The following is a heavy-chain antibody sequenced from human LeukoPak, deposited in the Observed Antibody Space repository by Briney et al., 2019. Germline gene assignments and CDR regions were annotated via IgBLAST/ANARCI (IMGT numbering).Heavy chain of an antibody. D-gene: IGHD3-22*01. CDR2: TYPGDSDT. CDR3: ARRRYYDSSGYPGRYFDY. CDR1: GYSFTSYW. J-gene: IGHJ4*02. V-gene: IGHV5-51*01. Sequence: GESLKISCKGSGYSFTSYWIGWVRQMPGKGLEWVGITYPGDSDTRYSPSFQGQVTISADKSISTAYLQWSSLKASDTAMYYCARRRYYDSSGYPGRYFDYWGQGTLVTVSS.